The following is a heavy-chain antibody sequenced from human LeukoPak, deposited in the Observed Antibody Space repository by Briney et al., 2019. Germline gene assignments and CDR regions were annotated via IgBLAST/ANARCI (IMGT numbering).Heavy chain of an antibody. CDR2: ISYDGSNK. CDR3: ARDHRPLNYYDTSGGFDI. V-gene: IGHV3-30*14. Sequence: GRSLRLSCAASGFTFSSYAMHWVRQAPGKGLEWVAVISYDGSNKYYADSVKGRFTISRDNSKNTLYLQMNSLRAEDTAVYYCARDHRPLNYYDTSGGFDIWGQGTMVTVSS. J-gene: IGHJ3*02. CDR1: GFTFSSYA. D-gene: IGHD3-22*01.